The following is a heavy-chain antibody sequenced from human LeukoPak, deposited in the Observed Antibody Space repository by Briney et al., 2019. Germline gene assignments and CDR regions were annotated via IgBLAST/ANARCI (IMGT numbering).Heavy chain of an antibody. CDR1: GFYFRDHW. V-gene: IGHV3-7*03. D-gene: IGHD6-19*01. CDR3: VKNDGWFHLAQ. J-gene: IGHJ4*02. CDR2: IKTDGSET. Sequence: SGGSLRLSCAASGFYFRDHWMDWVRQAPGKGLEWVGHIKTDGSETYYLDSLKGRISISRDNTNNALYLQMNSLRVEATAIYYRVKNDGWFHLAQWGQGTLVTVSS.